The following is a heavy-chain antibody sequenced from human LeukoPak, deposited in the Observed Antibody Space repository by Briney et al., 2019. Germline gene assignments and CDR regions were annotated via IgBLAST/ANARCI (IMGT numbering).Heavy chain of an antibody. CDR3: AKDLPAFIVVVPAAVFDY. CDR2: ISGSGGST. D-gene: IGHD2-2*01. J-gene: IGHJ4*02. CDR1: GFTFSSYA. V-gene: IGHV3-23*01. Sequence: GGSLRLSCSASGFTFSSYAMSWVRQAPGKGLEWVSAISGSGGSTYYADSVKGRFTISRDNSKNTLYLQMNSLRAEDTAVYYCAKDLPAFIVVVPAAVFDYWGQGTLVTVSS.